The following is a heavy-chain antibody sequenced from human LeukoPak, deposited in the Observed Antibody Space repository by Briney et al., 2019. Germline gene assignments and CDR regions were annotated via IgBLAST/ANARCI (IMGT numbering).Heavy chain of an antibody. CDR2: IIPIFGTA. Sequence: GASVKVSCKASGGTFSSYAISWVRQAPGQGLEWMGGIIPIFGTANYAQKFQGRVAITTDESTSTAYMELSSLRSEGTAVYYCARDRYRNDFWSGPRPYYYYMDVWGKGTTVTVSS. J-gene: IGHJ6*03. CDR1: GGTFSSYA. D-gene: IGHD3-3*01. V-gene: IGHV1-69*05. CDR3: ARDRYRNDFWSGPRPYYYYMDV.